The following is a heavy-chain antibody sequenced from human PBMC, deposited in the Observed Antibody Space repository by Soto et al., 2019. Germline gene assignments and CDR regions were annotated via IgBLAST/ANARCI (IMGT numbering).Heavy chain of an antibody. J-gene: IGHJ6*02. CDR3: AREGWLHLDYYYYAMDV. CDR1: GFTFSSYS. D-gene: IGHD5-12*01. Sequence: EVQLVESGGDLVQPGGSLRLSCAASGFTFSSYSMNWVRQAPGKGLEWVSYISSSTSNIYYADSVKCRFTISRDNAKNSLYLQMNSLRDEDTAAYYCAREGWLHLDYYYYAMDVWGQGTTVTVSS. CDR2: ISSSTSNI. V-gene: IGHV3-48*02.